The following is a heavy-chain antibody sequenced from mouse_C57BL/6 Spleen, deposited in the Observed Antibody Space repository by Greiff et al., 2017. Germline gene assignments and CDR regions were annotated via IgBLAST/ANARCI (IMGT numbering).Heavy chain of an antibody. V-gene: IGHV5-6*01. CDR3: ARHYLDY. CDR1: GFTFSSYG. Sequence: EVKLMESGGDLVKPGGSLKLSCAASGFTFSSYGMSWVRQTPDKRLEWVATISSGGSYTYYPDSVKGRFTISRDNAKNTLYLQMSSLKSEDTAMYYCARHYLDYWGQGTTLTVSS. CDR2: ISSGGSYT. J-gene: IGHJ2*01.